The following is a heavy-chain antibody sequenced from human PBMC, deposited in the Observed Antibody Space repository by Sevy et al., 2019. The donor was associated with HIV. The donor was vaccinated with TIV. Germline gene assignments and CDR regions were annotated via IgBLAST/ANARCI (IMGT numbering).Heavy chain of an antibody. J-gene: IGHJ5*02. CDR3: AGRSWYSSGWFWCDP. CDR1: GGSISSSNYY. D-gene: IGHD6-19*01. CDR2: IYYSGRT. V-gene: IGHV4-39*01. Sequence: SETLSLTCTVSGGSISSSNYYWGWIRQPPGKGLEWIGRIYYSGRTSYNPSLKSRVPISVDTSKNQFSLKLSAVTAAGTAWFYCAGRSWYSSGWFWCDPWGHGSLVTVSS.